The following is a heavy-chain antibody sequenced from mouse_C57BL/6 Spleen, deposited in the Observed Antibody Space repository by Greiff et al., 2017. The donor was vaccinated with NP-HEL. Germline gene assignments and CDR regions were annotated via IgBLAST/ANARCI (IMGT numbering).Heavy chain of an antibody. J-gene: IGHJ2*01. CDR2: INPNNGGT. CDR3: ARWGYGSSGFDY. CDR1: GYTFTDYY. D-gene: IGHD1-1*01. Sequence: EVQLQQSGPELVKPGASVKISCKASGYTFTDYYMNWVKQSHGKSLEWIGDINPNNGGTSYNQKFKGKATLTVDKSSSTAYMELRSLTSEDSAVYYCARWGYGSSGFDYWGQGTTLTVSS. V-gene: IGHV1-26*01.